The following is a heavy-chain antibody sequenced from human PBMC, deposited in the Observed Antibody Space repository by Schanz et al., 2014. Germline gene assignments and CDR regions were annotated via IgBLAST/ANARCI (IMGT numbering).Heavy chain of an antibody. Sequence: AQLVESGGGVVQPGRSLRLSCVASGFTFISYDIHWVRQAPGKGLEWVSGIGGSGDSTHYADSVKGRFIISRDNAKKSLYLQMNSLSAEDTAVYYCAKRNHDMQSLPLDYWGQGTLVIVSS. V-gene: IGHV3-23*04. CDR2: IGGSGDST. CDR1: GFTFISYD. CDR3: AKRNHDMQSLPLDY. D-gene: IGHD3-9*01. J-gene: IGHJ4*02.